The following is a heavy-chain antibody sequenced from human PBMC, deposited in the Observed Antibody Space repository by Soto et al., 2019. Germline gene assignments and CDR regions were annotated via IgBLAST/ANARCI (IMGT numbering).Heavy chain of an antibody. V-gene: IGHV5-51*01. J-gene: IGHJ6*02. CDR3: ARSPPYSSGWYDPNYYYGMDV. Sequence: PGESLKISCKGSGYSFTSYWIGWVRQMPGKGLEWMGIIYPGDSDTRYSPSFQGQVTISADKSISTAYLQWSSLKASDTAMYYCARSPPYSSGWYDPNYYYGMDVWGQGTTVTVSS. D-gene: IGHD6-19*01. CDR2: IYPGDSDT. CDR1: GYSFTSYW.